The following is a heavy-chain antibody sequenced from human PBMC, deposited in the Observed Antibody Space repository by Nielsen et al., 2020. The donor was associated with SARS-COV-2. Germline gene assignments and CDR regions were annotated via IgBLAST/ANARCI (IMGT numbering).Heavy chain of an antibody. CDR1: GFTFSSYS. J-gene: IGHJ6*02. CDR2: ISSSSSTI. D-gene: IGHD6-13*01. CDR3: ARKDSSSWIALHSGMDV. Sequence: GESLKISCAASGFTFSSYSMNWVRQAPGKGLEWVSYISSSSSTIYYADSVKGRFTISRDNAKNSLYLQMNSLRAEDTAVYYCARKDSSSWIALHSGMDVWGQGTTVTVSS. V-gene: IGHV3-48*04.